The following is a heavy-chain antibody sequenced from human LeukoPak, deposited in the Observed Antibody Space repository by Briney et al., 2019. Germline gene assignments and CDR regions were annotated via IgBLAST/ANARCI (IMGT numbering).Heavy chain of an antibody. J-gene: IGHJ4*02. CDR3: ARYCSSTSCYRAYPHNMTTVPPEAFDY. CDR1: GGSISSGDYY. V-gene: IGHV4-30-4*08. D-gene: IGHD2-2*01. CDR2: IYYSGST. Sequence: SQTLSLTCTVSGGSISSGDYYWSWIRQPPGKGLEWIGYIYYSGSTYYNPSLKSRVTISVDTSKNQFSLKLSSVTAADTAVYYCARYCSSTSCYRAYPHNMTTVPPEAFDYWGQGTLVTVSS.